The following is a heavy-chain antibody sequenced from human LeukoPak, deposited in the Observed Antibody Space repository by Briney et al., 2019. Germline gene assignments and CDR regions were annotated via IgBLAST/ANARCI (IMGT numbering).Heavy chain of an antibody. D-gene: IGHD3-10*01. J-gene: IGHJ3*02. V-gene: IGHV4-38-2*02. CDR3: ARLGPLWLGAFDI. Sequence: PSETLSLTCTVSGYSISSGYYWGWIRQPPGKGLEWIGSIYRSGSTYYNPSLKSRVTISVDTSKNQFSLKLSSVTAADTAVYYCARLGPLWLGAFDIWGQGTMVTVSS. CDR1: GYSISSGYY. CDR2: IYRSGST.